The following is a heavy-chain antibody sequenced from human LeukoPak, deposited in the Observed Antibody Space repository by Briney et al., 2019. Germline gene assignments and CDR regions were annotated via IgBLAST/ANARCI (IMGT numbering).Heavy chain of an antibody. J-gene: IGHJ4*02. Sequence: ASVKVSCKASGGTFSSYAISWVRQAPGQGLEWMGRIIPILGIANYAQKFQGRVTITADKSTSTAYMELSSLRSEDTAVYFCTASLMILVDFWSGYYDYWGQGTLVTVSS. CDR1: GGTFSSYA. CDR3: TASLMILVDFWSGYYDY. D-gene: IGHD3-3*01. CDR2: IIPILGIA. V-gene: IGHV1-69*04.